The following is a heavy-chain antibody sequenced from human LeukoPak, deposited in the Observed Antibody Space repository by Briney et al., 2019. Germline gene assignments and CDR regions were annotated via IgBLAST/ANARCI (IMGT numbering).Heavy chain of an antibody. CDR1: GGSISSYC. CDR3: ARGPPGFFDY. CDR2: IYYSGST. J-gene: IGHJ4*02. Sequence: SETLSLTCTVSGGSISSYCWSWIRQPPGKGLEWIGYIYYSGSTNYNPSLKSRVTISVDTSKNQFSLKLSSVTAADTAVYHCARGPPGFFDYWGQGTLVTVSS. D-gene: IGHD7-27*01. V-gene: IGHV4-59*01.